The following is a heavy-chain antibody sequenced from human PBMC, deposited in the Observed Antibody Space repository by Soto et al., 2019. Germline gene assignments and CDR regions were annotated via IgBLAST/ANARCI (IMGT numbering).Heavy chain of an antibody. CDR1: GGTFGSYA. Sequence: QVQLVQSGAEVKKPGSSVKVSCKASGGTFGSYASSWVRQAPGQGLEWMGGIIPIPGTANYAQKFQGRVTIAADESTSTAYRERSSLRSEDTAVYYCARSQGSSTSLEIYYYYYYGMDVWGQGNTVTVSS. CDR2: IIPIPGTA. CDR3: ARSQGSSTSLEIYYYYYYGMDV. V-gene: IGHV1-69*01. D-gene: IGHD2-2*01. J-gene: IGHJ6*02.